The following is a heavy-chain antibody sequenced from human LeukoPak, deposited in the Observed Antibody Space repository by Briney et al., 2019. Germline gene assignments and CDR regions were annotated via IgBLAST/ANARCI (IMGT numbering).Heavy chain of an antibody. CDR1: GFTFSSSA. D-gene: IGHD2-15*01. J-gene: IGHJ4*02. V-gene: IGHV3-23*01. CDR2: ISNNGGYT. Sequence: GGSLRLSCAASGFTFSSSAMSWVCQAPGKGLEWVSAISNNGGYTYYADSVQGRFTISRDNSKSTLCLQMNSLGAEDTAVYYCAKQLGYCSDGSCYFPYWGQGTLVTVSS. CDR3: AKQLGYCSDGSCYFPY.